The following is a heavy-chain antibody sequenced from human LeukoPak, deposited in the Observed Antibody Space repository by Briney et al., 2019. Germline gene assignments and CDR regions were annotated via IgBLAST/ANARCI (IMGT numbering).Heavy chain of an antibody. CDR3: ARMFKWAVARIFDY. D-gene: IGHD6-19*01. CDR2: IWYDGSNK. V-gene: IGHV3-33*08. CDR1: GFTFSSYA. J-gene: IGHJ4*02. Sequence: PGGSLRLSCAASGFTFSSYAMSWVRQAPGKGLEWVAVIWYDGSNKYYADSVKGRFTISRDNAKNSLYLQMNSLRAEDTAVYYCARMFKWAVARIFDYWGQGTLVTVSS.